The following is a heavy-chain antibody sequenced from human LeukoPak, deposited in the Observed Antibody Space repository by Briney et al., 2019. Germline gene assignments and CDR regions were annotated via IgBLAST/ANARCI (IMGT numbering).Heavy chain of an antibody. D-gene: IGHD2/OR15-2a*01. CDR2: SSPYNGKT. CDR1: GYSFINYG. J-gene: IGHJ5*02. CDR3: ARGGIDIVTVPVSNWFDP. V-gene: IGHV1-18*01. Sequence: ASVKVSCKASGYSFINYGITWVRQAPGQGLEWMGWSSPYNGKTNYAQKFQGRVTMTTDTSTNTAYMELGSLRSDDAAVYYCARGGIDIVTVPVSNWFDPWGQGTLVTVSS.